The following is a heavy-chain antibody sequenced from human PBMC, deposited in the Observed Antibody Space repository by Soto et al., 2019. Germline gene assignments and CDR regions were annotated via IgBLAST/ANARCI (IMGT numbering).Heavy chain of an antibody. J-gene: IGHJ4*02. CDR2: INSDGSST. CDR1: GFTFSSYW. CDR3: ARDPTYVYDSSGYYDY. Sequence: EVQLVESGGGLVQPGGSLRLSCAASGFTFSSYWMHWVRQAPGKGLVWVSRINSDGSSTSYADSVKGRFTISRDNANDTLYLQMKSRRADDVAVYYCARDPTYVYDSSGYYDYGGLGTLVTVSS. V-gene: IGHV3-74*01. D-gene: IGHD3-22*01.